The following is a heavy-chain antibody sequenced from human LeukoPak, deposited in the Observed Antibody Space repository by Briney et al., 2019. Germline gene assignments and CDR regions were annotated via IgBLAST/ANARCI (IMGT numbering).Heavy chain of an antibody. Sequence: GASVKVSCKASGYTFTSYYMHWVRQAPGQGLEWMGIINPSGGSTSYAQKFQGRVTMTRDTSTSTVYMELSSLRSEGTAVYYCARDSNYYGSGSMVMDVWGKGTTVTVSS. D-gene: IGHD3-10*01. CDR1: GYTFTSYY. J-gene: IGHJ6*03. CDR2: INPSGGST. V-gene: IGHV1-46*03. CDR3: ARDSNYYGSGSMVMDV.